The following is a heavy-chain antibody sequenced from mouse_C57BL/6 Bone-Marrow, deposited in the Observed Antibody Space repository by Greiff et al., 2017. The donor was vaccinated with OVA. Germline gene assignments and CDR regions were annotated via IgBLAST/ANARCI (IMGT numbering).Heavy chain of an antibody. J-gene: IGHJ3*01. V-gene: IGHV1-39*01. D-gene: IGHD2-1*01. Sequence: VQLQQSGPELVKPGASVKISCKASGYSFTDYNMNWVKQSNGKSLEWIGVINPNYGTTSYNQKFKGKATLTVDKSSSTAYMQLSSLTSEDSAVYYCARGAIYYGNYVGFFTYWGQGTLVTVSA. CDR1: GYSFTDYN. CDR2: INPNYGTT. CDR3: ARGAIYYGNYVGFFTY.